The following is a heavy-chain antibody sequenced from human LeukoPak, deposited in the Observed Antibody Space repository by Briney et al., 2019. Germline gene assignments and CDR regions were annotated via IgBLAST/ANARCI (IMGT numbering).Heavy chain of an antibody. CDR3: ARESFGVVILDYYYGMDV. V-gene: IGHV3-48*01. Sequence: GGSLRLSCAASGFTFSSYRMNWVRQAPGKGLEWVSYISSSSSTIYYADSVKGRFTISRDNAKNSPYLQMNSLRAEDTAVYYCARESFGVVILDYYYGMDVWGQGTTVTVSS. CDR1: GFTFSSYR. CDR2: ISSSSSTI. D-gene: IGHD3-3*01. J-gene: IGHJ6*02.